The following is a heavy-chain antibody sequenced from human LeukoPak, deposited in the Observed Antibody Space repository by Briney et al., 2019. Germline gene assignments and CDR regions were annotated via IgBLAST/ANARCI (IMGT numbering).Heavy chain of an antibody. J-gene: IGHJ4*02. V-gene: IGHV1-69*04. CDR3: ARGDSGSYLAFY. Sequence: SVKVSCKASGGTFSSYAISWVRQAPGQGLEWMGRIIPIFGIANYAQKFQGRVTITADKSTSTAYMELSSLRSEDTAVCYCARGDSGSYLAFYWGQGTLVTVSS. CDR2: IIPIFGIA. D-gene: IGHD1-26*01. CDR1: GGTFSSYA.